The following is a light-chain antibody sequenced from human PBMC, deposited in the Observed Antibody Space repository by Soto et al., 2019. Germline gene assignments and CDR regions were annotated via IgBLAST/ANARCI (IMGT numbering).Light chain of an antibody. V-gene: IGLV2-14*03. CDR1: SSDVGGYNY. Sequence: QSALTQPASVSWSPGQSITFSCTGTSSDVGGYNYVSWYQQHPGKAPKLMIYDVTNRPSGVSDRFSGSKSGNTASLTISGLQAEDEADYYCCSYTSSSTYVFGTGTKVTVL. J-gene: IGLJ1*01. CDR2: DVT. CDR3: CSYTSSSTYV.